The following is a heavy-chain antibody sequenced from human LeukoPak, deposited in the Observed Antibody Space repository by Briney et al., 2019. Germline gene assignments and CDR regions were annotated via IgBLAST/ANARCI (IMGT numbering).Heavy chain of an antibody. V-gene: IGHV1-2*02. D-gene: IGHD2-2*01. CDR1: AYTFTAYY. CDR2: INPSTGGT. CDR3: ARGGRTTSCCDDAFDI. J-gene: IGHJ3*02. Sequence: GASVKVTCKASAYTFTAYYMHFVRQAPGQGLEWMGWINPSTGGTNYAQMFQGRVTMTMDTSISTDYMELNRLTSDDTALYYCARGGRTTSCCDDAFDIWGQGTMVSVSS.